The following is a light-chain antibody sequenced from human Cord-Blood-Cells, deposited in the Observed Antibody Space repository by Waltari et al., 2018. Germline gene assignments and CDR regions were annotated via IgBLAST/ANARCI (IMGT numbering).Light chain of an antibody. J-gene: IGKJ2*01. CDR1: QDISKY. V-gene: IGKV1-33*01. CDR2: DAS. Sequence: DIQMTQSRPSLSAYVGDRVTITCQASQDISKYLNWYQQKPGKAPKRIIYDASNLETGVPARCSGSGSWTEFTFAISNLQPEDMATYYCQQYDKLAYTFGQGTKREIK. CDR3: QQYDKLAYT.